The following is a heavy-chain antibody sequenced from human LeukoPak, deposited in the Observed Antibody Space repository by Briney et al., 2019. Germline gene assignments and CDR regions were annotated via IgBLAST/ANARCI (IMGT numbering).Heavy chain of an antibody. J-gene: IGHJ4*02. CDR3: ARDRGYTQDY. D-gene: IGHD5-12*01. V-gene: IGHV3-53*01. CDR1: GFTVSTNH. Sequence: GGSLTLSCAASGFTVSTNHMSWVRQAPGKGLEWVSVIYSDDTTYYAESVKGRFTISRDNAKNTLYLQMNSLRAEDTAVYYCARDRGYTQDYWGQGTLVSVSS. CDR2: IYSDDTT.